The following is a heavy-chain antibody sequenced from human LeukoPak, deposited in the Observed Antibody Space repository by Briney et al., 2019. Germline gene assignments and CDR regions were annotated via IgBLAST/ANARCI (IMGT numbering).Heavy chain of an antibody. Sequence: SETLSLNRTVSCVSLSSSSYYWGWIRQPPGKGLGWIGSIYFSGSSYYNPYLKSRVTISVDTSKNQFSLKLSSVTAADTAVYYCASDGAHKNHYYSYYYMDVWGKGTTVTVS. D-gene: IGHD3-16*01. CDR2: IYFSGSS. J-gene: IGHJ6*03. V-gene: IGHV4-39*07. CDR3: ASDGAHKNHYYSYYYMDV. CDR1: CVSLSSSSYY.